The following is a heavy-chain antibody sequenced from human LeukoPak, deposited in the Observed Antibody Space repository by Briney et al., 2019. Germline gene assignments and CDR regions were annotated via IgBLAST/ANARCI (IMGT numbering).Heavy chain of an antibody. J-gene: IGHJ4*02. D-gene: IGHD6-6*01. Sequence: SETLSLTCTVSGGSINSYYWSWIRQPAGKGLEWIGRIYSSGTINYNPSLKSRVTISVDTSKNQFSLKLSSVTAADTAVYYCARGYSSSGTRIDYFDYWGQGTLVTVSS. CDR2: IYSSGTI. CDR1: GGSINSYY. V-gene: IGHV4-4*07. CDR3: ARGYSSSGTRIDYFDY.